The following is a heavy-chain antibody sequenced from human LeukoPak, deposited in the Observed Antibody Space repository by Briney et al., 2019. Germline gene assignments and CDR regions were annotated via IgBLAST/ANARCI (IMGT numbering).Heavy chain of an antibody. CDR2: ISSSSSYI. D-gene: IGHD4-23*01. Sequence: GGSLRLSCAASGFTFSSYSMNWARQAPGKGLEWVSSISSSSSYIYYADSVKGRFTISRDNAKNSLYLQMNSLRAEDTAVYYCARGRGYGGNSHYYYYYMDVWGKGTTVTVSS. J-gene: IGHJ6*03. CDR3: ARGRGYGGNSHYYYYYMDV. V-gene: IGHV3-21*04. CDR1: GFTFSSYS.